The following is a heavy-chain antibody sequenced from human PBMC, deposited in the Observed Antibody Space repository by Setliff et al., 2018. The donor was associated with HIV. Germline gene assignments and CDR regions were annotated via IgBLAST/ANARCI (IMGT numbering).Heavy chain of an antibody. V-gene: IGHV3-43D*03. D-gene: IGHD3-9*01. CDR2: ISWDSGRT. Sequence: PGGSLRLSCVASGFNFNDYSMHWVRQTPGKTLEWVSLISWDSGRTDYAVSVRGRFTTSRDNSKNSLYLQMQSLRPEDTALYYCAKGTMNHDFLTGYSPFDSWGQGTQVTVSS. CDR3: AKGTMNHDFLTGYSPFDS. J-gene: IGHJ4*02. CDR1: GFNFNDYS.